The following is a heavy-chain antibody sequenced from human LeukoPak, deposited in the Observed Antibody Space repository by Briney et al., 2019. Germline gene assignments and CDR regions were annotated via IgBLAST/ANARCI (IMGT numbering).Heavy chain of an antibody. Sequence: GGSLRLSCTASGFTFSSYAMHWVRQAPGKGLEYVSAISSNGGSTYYANSVKGRFTISRDNPKNTLYLQMGSLRAEDMAVYYCARGERIVVVPAATDYWGQGTLVTVSS. CDR3: ARGERIVVVPAATDY. CDR2: ISSNGGST. V-gene: IGHV3-64*01. D-gene: IGHD2-2*01. CDR1: GFTFSSYA. J-gene: IGHJ4*02.